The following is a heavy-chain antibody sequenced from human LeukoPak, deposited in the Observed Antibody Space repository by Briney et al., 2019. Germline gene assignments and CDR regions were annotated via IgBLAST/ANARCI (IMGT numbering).Heavy chain of an antibody. Sequence: KSSGTLSLTCAVSGGSISSSNWWSWIRQHPGKGLEWIGYIYYSGSTYYNPSLKSRVTISVDTSKNQFSLKLSSVTAADTAVYYCALVSSSYLSFDYWGQGTLVTVSS. CDR2: IYYSGST. CDR3: ALVSSSYLSFDY. CDR1: GGSISSSNW. V-gene: IGHV4-31*11. J-gene: IGHJ4*02. D-gene: IGHD6-6*01.